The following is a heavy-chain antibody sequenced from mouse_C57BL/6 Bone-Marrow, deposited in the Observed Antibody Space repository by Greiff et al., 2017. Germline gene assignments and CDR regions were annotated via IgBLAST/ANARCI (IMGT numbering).Heavy chain of an antibody. CDR1: GYTFTSYW. V-gene: IGHV1-69*01. Sequence: QVQLQQPGAELVMPGASVKLSCKASGYTFTSYWMHWVKQRPGQGLEWIGEIDPSDSYTNYNQKFKGKATLTVAKSSSTAYMQLSSLTSEDSAVYYCTRCGYYAMDYWDQGPSATVSS. CDR3: TRCGYYAMDY. J-gene: IGHJ4*01. CDR2: IDPSDSYT.